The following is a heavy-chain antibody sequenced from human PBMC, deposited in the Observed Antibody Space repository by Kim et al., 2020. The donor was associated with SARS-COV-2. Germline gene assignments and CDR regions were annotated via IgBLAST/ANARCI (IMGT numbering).Heavy chain of an antibody. CDR3: ARDPGGAWFGAFDI. CDR1: GGSISSYY. J-gene: IGHJ3*02. Sequence: SETLSLTCTVSGGSISSYYWSWIRQPPGKGLEWIGYIYYSGSTNYNPSLKSRVTISVDTSKNQFSLKLSSVTAADTAVYYCARDPGGAWFGAFDIWGQGTMVTVSS. V-gene: IGHV4-59*01. D-gene: IGHD3-10*01. CDR2: IYYSGST.